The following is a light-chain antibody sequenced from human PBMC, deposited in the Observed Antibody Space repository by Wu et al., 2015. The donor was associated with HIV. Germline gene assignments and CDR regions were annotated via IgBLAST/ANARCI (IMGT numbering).Light chain of an antibody. J-gene: IGKJ4*01. CDR2: AAS. Sequence: IQMTQSPSSVSASVGDRVTITCRASESIANYLNWYQQKPGRAPKLLIYAASTLQGGVPSRFSGSGSGTHFTLTITSLRPEDFATHFCQQSDSAPCTFGGGTKVEI. CDR3: QQSDSAPCT. CDR1: ESIANY. V-gene: IGKV1-39*01.